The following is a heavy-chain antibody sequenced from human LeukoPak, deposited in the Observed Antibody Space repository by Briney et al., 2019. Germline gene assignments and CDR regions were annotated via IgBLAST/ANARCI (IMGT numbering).Heavy chain of an antibody. J-gene: IGHJ4*02. CDR1: GGSISSYY. CDR3: ARRVTAAGSYYFDY. D-gene: IGHD6-13*01. V-gene: IGHV4-59*08. Sequence: SETLSLTCTVSGGSISSYYWSWIRQPPGKGLEWIGYIYYSGSTNYNPSLKSRVTISVDTSKNQFSLKLSSVTAADTAVYYCARRVTAAGSYYFDYWGQGTLVTVSS. CDR2: IYYSGST.